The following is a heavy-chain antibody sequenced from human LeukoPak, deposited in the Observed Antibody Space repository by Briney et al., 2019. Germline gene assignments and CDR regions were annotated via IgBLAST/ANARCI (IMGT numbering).Heavy chain of an antibody. V-gene: IGHV3-23*01. J-gene: IGHJ1*01. D-gene: IGHD3-16*01. CDR1: GFTFSSHG. Sequence: GGSLRLSCAASGFTFSSHGMNWVRQAPGKGLEWVSGSSIGGRTYYADSVKGRFTVTRDNSRNTLHLQMNSLRVEDTGAYYCAKDDAWGRFYHWGQGTLVTVSS. CDR3: AKDDAWGRFYH. CDR2: SSIGGRT.